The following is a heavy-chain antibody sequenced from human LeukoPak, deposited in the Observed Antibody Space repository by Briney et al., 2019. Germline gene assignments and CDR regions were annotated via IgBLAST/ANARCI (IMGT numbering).Heavy chain of an antibody. CDR1: GFTFSDYY. CDR2: ISSSSSYI. V-gene: IGHV3-11*06. Sequence: GGSLRLSCAASGFTFSDYYMSWIRQAPGKGLEWVSPISSSSSYIYYADSVKGRFTISRDNAKNSLYLQMNSLRAEDTAVYYCARDQGSGRNYFDYWGQGTLVTVSS. D-gene: IGHD3-10*01. CDR3: ARDQGSGRNYFDY. J-gene: IGHJ4*02.